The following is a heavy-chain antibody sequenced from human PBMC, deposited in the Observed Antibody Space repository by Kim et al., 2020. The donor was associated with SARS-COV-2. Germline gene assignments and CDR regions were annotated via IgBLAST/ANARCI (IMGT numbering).Heavy chain of an antibody. CDR1: GFTFSSYG. Sequence: GGPLRLSCAASGFTFSSYGMHWVRQAPGKGLEWVAVISYDGSNKYYADSVKGRFTISRDNSKNTLYLQMNSLRAEDTAVYYCAKEYSSSWYSFDYWGQGTLVTVSS. D-gene: IGHD6-13*01. CDR2: ISYDGSNK. V-gene: IGHV3-30*18. CDR3: AKEYSSSWYSFDY. J-gene: IGHJ4*02.